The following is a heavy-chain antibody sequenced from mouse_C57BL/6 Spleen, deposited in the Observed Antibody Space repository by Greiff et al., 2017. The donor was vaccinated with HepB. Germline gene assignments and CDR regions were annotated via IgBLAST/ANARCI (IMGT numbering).Heavy chain of an antibody. D-gene: IGHD3-2*02. Sequence: EVKVVESGGGLVQPGGSLKLSCAASGFTFSDYYMYWVRQTPEKRLEWVAYISNGGGSTYYPDTVKGRFTISRDNAKNTLYLQMSRLKSEDTAMYYCARHIDSSGYCGAWFAYWGQGTLVTVSA. CDR3: ARHIDSSGYCGAWFAY. CDR2: ISNGGGST. V-gene: IGHV5-12*01. CDR1: GFTFSDYY. J-gene: IGHJ3*01.